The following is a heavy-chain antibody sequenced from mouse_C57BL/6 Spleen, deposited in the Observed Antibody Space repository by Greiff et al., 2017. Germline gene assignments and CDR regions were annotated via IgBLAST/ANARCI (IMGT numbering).Heavy chain of an antibody. Sequence: VQLQQSGAELVRPGASVKLSCTASGFNIKDDYMHWVKQRPEQGLEWIGWIDPENGDTEYASKFQGKATITADTSSNTAYLQLSSLTSEDTAVYYCTTRGDYDGYSDYWGQGTSVTVSS. CDR3: TTRGDYDGYSDY. D-gene: IGHD2-3*01. V-gene: IGHV14-4*01. CDR1: GFNIKDDY. J-gene: IGHJ4*01. CDR2: IDPENGDT.